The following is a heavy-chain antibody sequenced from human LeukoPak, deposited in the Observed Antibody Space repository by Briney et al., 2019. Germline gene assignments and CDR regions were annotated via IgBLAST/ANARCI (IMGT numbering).Heavy chain of an antibody. CDR1: GLTFRNYG. CDR2: ISGGGGST. CDR3: AKGLLTGYFAFDI. D-gene: IGHD3-9*01. Sequence: PGGSLRLSCAASGLTFRNYGMHWVRQAPGKGLEWVSAISGGGGSTYYADSVKGRFTISRDNSKNTLYLQMNSLRAEDTAVYYCAKGLLTGYFAFDIWGQGTMVTVSS. V-gene: IGHV3-23*01. J-gene: IGHJ3*02.